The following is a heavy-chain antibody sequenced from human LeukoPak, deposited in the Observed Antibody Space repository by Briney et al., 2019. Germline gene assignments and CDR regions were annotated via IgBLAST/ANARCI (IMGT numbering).Heavy chain of an antibody. Sequence: SETLSLTCTVSGGSISSSSYYWGWIRQPPGKGLEWIGSIYYSGSTYYNPSLKSRVTISVDTSKNQFSLKLSSVTAADTAVYYCARLPRGYSGYDHYWGQGTLVTVSS. CDR1: GGSISSSSYY. CDR2: IYYSGST. CDR3: ARLPRGYSGYDHY. J-gene: IGHJ4*02. D-gene: IGHD5-12*01. V-gene: IGHV4-39*01.